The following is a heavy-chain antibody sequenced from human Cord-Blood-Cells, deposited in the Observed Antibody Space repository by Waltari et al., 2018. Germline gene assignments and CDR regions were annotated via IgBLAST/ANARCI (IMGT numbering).Heavy chain of an antibody. V-gene: IGHV3-21*01. CDR1: GLPCSRYS. D-gene: IGHD7-27*01. J-gene: IGHJ3*02. CDR2: ISSSSSYI. Sequence: EVQLVESVGGLVKPGGSLRLSCAASGLPCSRYSMNGLRQAPGKGLEWVSSISSSSSYIYYADSVKGRFTISRDNAKNSLYLQMNSLRAEDTAVYYCARDLTGDGAFDIWGQGTMVTDSS. CDR3: ARDLTGDGAFDI.